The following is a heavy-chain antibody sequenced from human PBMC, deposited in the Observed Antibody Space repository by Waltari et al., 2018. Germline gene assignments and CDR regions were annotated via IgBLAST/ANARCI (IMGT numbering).Heavy chain of an antibody. CDR3: ATDPSLYGDPGLGY. Sequence: EVQLVQSGAEVKKPGATVKISCKDSGYTFTDYYMHWVQQAPGKGLEWMGLVDPEVGETIYAEKFQGRVTITADTSTDTAYMELSSLRSEDTAVYYCATDPSLYGDPGLGYWGQGTLVTVSS. CDR2: VDPEVGET. CDR1: GYTFTDYY. V-gene: IGHV1-69-2*01. J-gene: IGHJ4*02. D-gene: IGHD4-17*01.